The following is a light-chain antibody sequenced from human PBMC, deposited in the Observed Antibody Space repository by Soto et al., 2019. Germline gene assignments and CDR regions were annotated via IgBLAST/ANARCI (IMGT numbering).Light chain of an antibody. J-gene: IGKJ5*01. V-gene: IGKV1-39*01. CDR2: AAS. Sequence: DIEMTQSPSSLSASVGDRVTITCRASQSISSLLNWYQQKPGKAPKLLIYAASSLHSGVPSRFSGSGSGTDFTLTISSLQPEDFATYYCQQSYSTPPGFGQGTRLEIK. CDR1: QSISSL. CDR3: QQSYSTPPG.